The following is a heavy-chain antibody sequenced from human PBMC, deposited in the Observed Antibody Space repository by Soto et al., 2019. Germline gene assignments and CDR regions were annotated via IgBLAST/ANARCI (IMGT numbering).Heavy chain of an antibody. J-gene: IGHJ4*02. D-gene: IGHD6-6*01. CDR3: AREVGKVGYSSSSCDY. CDR2: INPDNGGT. CDR1: GYTFTGHY. V-gene: IGHV1-2*02. Sequence: QVQLVQSGAEVKKPGASVKVSCKASGYTFTGHYMYWVRQAFGQGLEWMGWINPDNGGTSYAQKFQGRVTMTTDTSFTTAYMELSRLTSDDTAVYYCAREVGKVGYSSSSCDYWGQGSLVTVST.